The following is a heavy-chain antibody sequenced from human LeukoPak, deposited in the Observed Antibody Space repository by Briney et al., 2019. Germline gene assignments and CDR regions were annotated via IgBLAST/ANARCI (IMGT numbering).Heavy chain of an antibody. CDR1: GYTFTGYY. CDR2: INPNSGGT. CDR3: AREGIRLSKGNWFDP. J-gene: IGHJ5*02. Sequence: ASVKVSCKASGYTFTGYYMHWVRQAPGQGLEWMGWINPNSGGTNYAQKFQGRVTMTRDTSISTAYMELSRLRSDDTAVYYCAREGIRLSKGNWFDPWGQGTLVTVSS. V-gene: IGHV1-2*02. D-gene: IGHD1-20*01.